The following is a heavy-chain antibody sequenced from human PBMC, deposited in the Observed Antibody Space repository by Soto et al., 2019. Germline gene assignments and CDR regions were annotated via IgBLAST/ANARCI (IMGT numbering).Heavy chain of an antibody. D-gene: IGHD5-18*01. CDR3: ARDSSGPGYSYGKFDY. CDR2: IYYSGMT. J-gene: IGHJ4*02. CDR1: GVSVSTGGYF. V-gene: IGHV4-31*03. Sequence: KPSETLSLTCTVSGVSVSTGGYFWTWIRQHPGKGLEWIGNIYYSGMTYYNPSLRGRVSISLDPSESQFSLKLNSVTAAGTAVYYCARDSSGPGYSYGKFDYWGQGALVTVSS.